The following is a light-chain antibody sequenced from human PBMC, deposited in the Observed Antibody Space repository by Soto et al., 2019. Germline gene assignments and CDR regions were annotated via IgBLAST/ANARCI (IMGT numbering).Light chain of an antibody. CDR2: GAS. CDR3: QQYNTWLWT. CDR1: PSINAH. Sequence: EVVMTQSPATLSVSPGARVTLSCRARPSINAHLAWSQKKPGQAPRLLIHGASTRATGIPARFSGSGFGTEFISTISCRQSEDFAVYYCQQYNTWLWTFGQGTKVEIQ. J-gene: IGKJ1*01. V-gene: IGKV3-15*01.